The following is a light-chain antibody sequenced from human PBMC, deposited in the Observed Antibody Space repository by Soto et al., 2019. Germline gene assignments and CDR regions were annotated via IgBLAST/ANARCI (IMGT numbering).Light chain of an antibody. CDR2: LNSDGSH. J-gene: IGLJ3*02. V-gene: IGLV4-69*01. CDR3: QTWGTGMWV. Sequence: QPVLTQSPSASASLGASVKLTCTLSSGHSSYAIAWHQQKPEKGPRYLMKLNSDGSHSKGDGIPDRFSGSSSGAERYLTISSLQSQDEADYYCQTWGTGMWVFGGGTKLTVL. CDR1: SGHSSYA.